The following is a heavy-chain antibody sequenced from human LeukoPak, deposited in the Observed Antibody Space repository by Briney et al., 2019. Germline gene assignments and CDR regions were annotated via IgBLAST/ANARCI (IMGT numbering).Heavy chain of an antibody. CDR1: GYSFTNYW. CDR2: IYPGDSDT. V-gene: IGHV5-51*01. D-gene: IGHD1-26*01. CDR3: ARLPYSGSYYSWFDP. J-gene: IGHJ5*02. Sequence: GESLKISCKGSGYSFTNYWIGWVRQMPGKGLEWMGIIYPGDSDTRYSPSFQGQVTISADKSISTAYLQWSSLKTSDTAMYYCARLPYSGSYYSWFDPWGQGTLVTVSS.